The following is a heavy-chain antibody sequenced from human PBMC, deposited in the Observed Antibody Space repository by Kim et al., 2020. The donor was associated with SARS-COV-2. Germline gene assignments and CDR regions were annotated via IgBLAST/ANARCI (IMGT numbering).Heavy chain of an antibody. J-gene: IGHJ6*02. CDR3: ARPAGSYPPAHYYGMDV. Sequence: GGSLRHSCAASGFTFSSYAMHWVRQAPGKGLEYVSAISSNGGSTYYANSVKGRFTISRDNSKNTLYLQMGSLRAEDMAVYYCARPAGSYPPAHYYGMDVWGQGTTVTVSS. CDR1: GFTFSSYA. CDR2: ISSNGGST. D-gene: IGHD1-26*01. V-gene: IGHV3-64*01.